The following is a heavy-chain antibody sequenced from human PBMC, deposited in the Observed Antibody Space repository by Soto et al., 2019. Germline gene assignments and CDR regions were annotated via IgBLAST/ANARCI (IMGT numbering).Heavy chain of an antibody. V-gene: IGHV3-11*06. CDR1: GFNFNNY. Sequence: QVQLVESGGGLVKPGGSLRLSCAASGFNFNNYMSWIRQAPGKGLEWVSYINGGSTYINYADSVKGRFTISRDNAKNSLYLQMSSLRAEDTAIYYCARAFYDTNVYYYSFDSWGQGTLVTVSS. CDR2: INGGSTYI. D-gene: IGHD3-10*01. CDR3: ARAFYDTNVYYYSFDS. J-gene: IGHJ4*02.